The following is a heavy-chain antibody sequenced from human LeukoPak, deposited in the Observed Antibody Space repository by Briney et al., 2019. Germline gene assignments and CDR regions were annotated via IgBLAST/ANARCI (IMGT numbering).Heavy chain of an antibody. Sequence: PGRSLRLSCAASGFTFYDYAMHWVRQAPGKGLEWVSGISWNSGSIGYADSVKGRFTISRDNAKNSLYLQMNSLRAEDTALYYCAKDMCYDSSGYSCAFDYWGQGTLVTVSS. CDR3: AKDMCYDSSGYSCAFDY. V-gene: IGHV3-9*01. CDR2: ISWNSGSI. J-gene: IGHJ4*02. D-gene: IGHD3-22*01. CDR1: GFTFYDYA.